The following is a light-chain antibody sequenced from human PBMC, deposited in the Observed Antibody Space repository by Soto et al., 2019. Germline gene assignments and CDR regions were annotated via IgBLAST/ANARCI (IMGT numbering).Light chain of an antibody. CDR2: GNS. Sequence: QSVLTHPPSVSGAPGQRVTISCTGSSSNIGAGYDVHWYQQFPGTAPKPLIYGNSNRPSGVPDRFSGSKSGTSASLAITGLQAEDEADYYCQSYDSSLSGVFGSGTKVTVL. J-gene: IGLJ1*01. CDR3: QSYDSSLSGV. CDR1: SSNIGAGYD. V-gene: IGLV1-40*01.